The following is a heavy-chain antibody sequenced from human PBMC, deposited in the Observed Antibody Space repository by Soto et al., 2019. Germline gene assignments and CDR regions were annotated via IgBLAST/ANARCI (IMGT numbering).Heavy chain of an antibody. Sequence: QVQLVQSGAEVKKPGSSVKVSCKASGGTFGSYAISWVRQAPGQGLEWMGGIIPIPGTANYAQKFQGRVTIAADEFTSTAYMGVSSLRSEDTAVYYCARSQGSSTSLEIYYYYYYGMDVWGQGTTVTVSS. CDR1: GGTFGSYA. V-gene: IGHV1-69*01. J-gene: IGHJ6*02. CDR2: IIPIPGTA. D-gene: IGHD2-2*01. CDR3: ARSQGSSTSLEIYYYYYYGMDV.